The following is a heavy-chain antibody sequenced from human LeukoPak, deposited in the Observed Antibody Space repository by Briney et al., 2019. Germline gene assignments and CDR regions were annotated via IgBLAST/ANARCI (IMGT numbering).Heavy chain of an antibody. CDR3: VKGARGYFDWPYDY. V-gene: IGHV3-64D*06. D-gene: IGHD3-9*01. Sequence: GGSLRLSCSASGFTFSSYAMHWVRQAPGKGLEYVSAISSNGGSTYYADSVKGRFTISRDNSKNTLYIQMSSLRAEDTAVYYCVKGARGYFDWPYDYWGQGTLVTVSS. CDR2: ISSNGGST. J-gene: IGHJ4*02. CDR1: GFTFSSYA.